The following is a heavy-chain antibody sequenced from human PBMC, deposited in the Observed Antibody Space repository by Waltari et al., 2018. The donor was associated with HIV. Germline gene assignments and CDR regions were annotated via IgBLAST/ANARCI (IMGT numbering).Heavy chain of an antibody. CDR2: ISYDGSKK. J-gene: IGHJ4*02. D-gene: IGHD3-10*01. Sequence: QVQLVESGGGVVQPGRSLRLSCAASGFTFSSYAMHWVRQAPGKGLEWVAVISYDGSKKYYADSVKGRFTFSRDNSKNTLYLQMNSLNAEDTAVYFCARQNGDSRPYFDYWGQGSLVTVSS. CDR3: ARQNGDSRPYFDY. CDR1: GFTFSSYA. V-gene: IGHV3-30-3*01.